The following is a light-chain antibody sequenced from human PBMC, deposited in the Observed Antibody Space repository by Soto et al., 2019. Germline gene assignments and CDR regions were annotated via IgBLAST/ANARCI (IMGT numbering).Light chain of an antibody. CDR2: AAS. CDR1: QGISSW. V-gene: IGKV1-12*01. CDR3: QQDNCLTLK. J-gene: IGKJ5*01. Sequence: PMTKYPFSFSASLADSCTLTFRASQGISSWLAWYQQKPGKAPKLLIYAASSLQSGVPSRFSGSGSGTDFTLTICSLQPEDFATYYCQQDNCLTLKFGQGTRLDIK.